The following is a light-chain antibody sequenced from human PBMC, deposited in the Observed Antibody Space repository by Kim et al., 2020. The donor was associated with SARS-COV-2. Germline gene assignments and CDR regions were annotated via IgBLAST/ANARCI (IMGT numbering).Light chain of an antibody. V-gene: IGKV1-8*01. CDR1: QSISSY. J-gene: IGKJ2*01. CDR2: AAS. Sequence: SASTGDRVTITCRASQSISSYLAWYQQKAGKAPKFLIYAASTLQSGVPSRFSGSGSGADFTLTISSLQSEDFATYYCQQYYSYPYTFGQGTKLEI. CDR3: QQYYSYPYT.